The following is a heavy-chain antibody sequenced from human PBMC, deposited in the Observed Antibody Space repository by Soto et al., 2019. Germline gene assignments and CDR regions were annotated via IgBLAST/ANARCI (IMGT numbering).Heavy chain of an antibody. CDR1: GGSISSGGYY. CDR3: ARVVGMRYCSGGSCYSDYWVDY. D-gene: IGHD2-15*01. V-gene: IGHV4-31*03. Sequence: QVQLRESGPGLVKPSQTLSLTCTVSGGSISSGGYYWSWIRQHPGKGLEWIGYIYYSGSTYYNPSLKSRVTISVDTSKNQFSLKLSSVTAADTAVYYCARVVGMRYCSGGSCYSDYWVDYWGQGTLVTVSS. J-gene: IGHJ4*02. CDR2: IYYSGST.